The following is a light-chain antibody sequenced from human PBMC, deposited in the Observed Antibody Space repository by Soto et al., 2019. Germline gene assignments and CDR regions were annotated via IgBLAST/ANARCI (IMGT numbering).Light chain of an antibody. V-gene: IGKV3-15*01. CDR3: HQYYNRPPWT. CDR2: ATS. Sequence: EILMTQSPATLSVSPGDSATLSCRASRSVDTDLAWYQQKPGQAPRLLVFATSARATGVPDRFRGSRAGTDFSLTTSSLQLEDSATYYCHQYYNRPPWTLGQGTNVEI. J-gene: IGKJ1*01. CDR1: RSVDTD.